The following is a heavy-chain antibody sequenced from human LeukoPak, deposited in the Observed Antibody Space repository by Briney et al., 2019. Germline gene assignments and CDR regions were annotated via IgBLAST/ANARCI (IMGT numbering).Heavy chain of an antibody. CDR2: IIPIFGTA. J-gene: IGHJ6*02. CDR1: GGTFSSYA. D-gene: IGHD2-21*02. CDR3: TRDVYCGGDCHNYGMDV. Sequence: SVKVSCKASGGTFSSYAISWVRQAPGQGLEWMGGIIPIFGTANYAQKFQGRVTITADESTSTAYMELSSLRSEDTAVYYCTRDVYCGGDCHNYGMDVWGQGTTVTVSS. V-gene: IGHV1-69*13.